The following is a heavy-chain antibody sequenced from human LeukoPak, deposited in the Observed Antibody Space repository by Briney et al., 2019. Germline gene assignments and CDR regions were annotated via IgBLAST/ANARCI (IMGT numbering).Heavy chain of an antibody. V-gene: IGHV3-74*01. CDR3: AREITMVRGVDD. Sequence: PGGSLRLSCAASGFTLSSYWVHWARQAPGKGLVWVSRINRDGSSTSYADSVKGRFTIPRDNAKNTLYLQMNSLRAEDTAVYYCAREITMVRGVDDWGQGTLVTVSS. D-gene: IGHD3-10*01. CDR2: INRDGSST. CDR1: GFTLSSYW. J-gene: IGHJ4*02.